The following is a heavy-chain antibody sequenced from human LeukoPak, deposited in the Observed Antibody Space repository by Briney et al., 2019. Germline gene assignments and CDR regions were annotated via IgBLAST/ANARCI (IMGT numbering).Heavy chain of an antibody. CDR2: ISWNSGSI. J-gene: IGHJ4*02. D-gene: IGHD4-17*01. CDR3: AKSYGDYALDY. Sequence: GRSLRLSCAASGFTFDDYAMHWVRQAPGKGLEWVSVISWNSGSIGYAASVRGRFTISRDNAKNSLYLQMNSLRAEDMALYYCAKSYGDYALDYWGQGTLVTVSS. CDR1: GFTFDDYA. V-gene: IGHV3-9*03.